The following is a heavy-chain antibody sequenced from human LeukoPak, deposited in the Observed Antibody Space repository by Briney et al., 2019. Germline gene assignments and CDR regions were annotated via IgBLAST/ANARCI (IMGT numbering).Heavy chain of an antibody. CDR3: ASLEARGYQPNYGMDV. V-gene: IGHV3-21*01. CDR1: GFTFSSYS. J-gene: IGHJ6*02. Sequence: GGSLRLSCAASGFTFSSYSMNWVRQALGKGLEWVSSISSSSSYIYYAYSVKGRFTISKDNAKNSLYLQINSLRAEDTAVYYCASLEARGYQPNYGMDVWGQGTTVTVSS. D-gene: IGHD5-18*01. CDR2: ISSSSSYI.